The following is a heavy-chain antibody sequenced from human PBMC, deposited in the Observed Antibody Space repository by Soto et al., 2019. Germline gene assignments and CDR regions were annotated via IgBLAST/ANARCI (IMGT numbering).Heavy chain of an antibody. J-gene: IGHJ4*02. CDR1: GFTFSSYG. D-gene: IGHD3-16*02. CDR2: ISYDGSNK. CDR3: AGFMITFGGVIVGPDY. V-gene: IGHV3-30*03. Sequence: GGSLRLSCAASGFTFSSYGMHWVRQAPGKGLEWVAVISYDGSNKYYADSVKGRFTISRDNSKNTLYLQMNSLRAEDTAVYYCAGFMITFGGVIVGPDYWGQGTLVTVSS.